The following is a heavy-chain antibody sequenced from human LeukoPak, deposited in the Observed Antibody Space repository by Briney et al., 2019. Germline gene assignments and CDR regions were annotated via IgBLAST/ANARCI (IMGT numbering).Heavy chain of an antibody. CDR1: GFSISSGYY. D-gene: IGHD1-1*01. V-gene: IGHV4-38-2*02. CDR3: AREAERRIVN. J-gene: IGHJ4*02. Sequence: KPSETLSLTCVVSGFSISSGYYWDWIRQPPGKGLEWIANIHVSGTTFYNSSLNSRVAISIDTSKNQFSLKLSSVTAADTAVYFCAREAERRIVNWGRGTLVTVSS. CDR2: IHVSGTT.